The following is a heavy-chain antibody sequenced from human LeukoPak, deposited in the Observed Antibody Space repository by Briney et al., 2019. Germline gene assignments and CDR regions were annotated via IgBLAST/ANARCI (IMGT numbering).Heavy chain of an antibody. V-gene: IGHV3-33*01. D-gene: IGHD4-17*01. CDR2: IWYDGSNK. J-gene: IGHJ6*02. CDR3: ARDIYGDYRVEYGMDV. CDR1: GFTFSSYG. Sequence: PGRSLRLSCAASGFTFSSYGMHWVRQAPGKGLEWVAVIWYDGSNKYYADSVKGRFTISRDNSKNTLYLQMNSLRAEDTAVYYCARDIYGDYRVEYGMDVWGQGTTVTVSS.